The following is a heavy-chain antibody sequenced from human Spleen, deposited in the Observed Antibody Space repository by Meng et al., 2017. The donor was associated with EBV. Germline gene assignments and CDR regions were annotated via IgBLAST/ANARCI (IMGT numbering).Heavy chain of an antibody. J-gene: IGHJ4*02. CDR3: ARRHYYDSSGYYYPDY. V-gene: IGHV1-18*01. CDR1: GFTFTNYD. D-gene: IGHD3-22*01. CDR2: ISGYNGNA. Sequence: QVQLVQSGAEMKEPGASVKVSCKASGFTFTNYDISWVRQAPGQGLEWMGWISGYNGNANYAQKFQGRVTMTTDTSTTTAYMELRSLRSDDTAVYYCARRHYYDSSGYYYPDYWGQGTLVTVSS.